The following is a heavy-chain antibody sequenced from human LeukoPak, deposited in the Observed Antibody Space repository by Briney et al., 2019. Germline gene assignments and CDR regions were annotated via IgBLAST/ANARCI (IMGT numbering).Heavy chain of an antibody. D-gene: IGHD3-22*01. CDR2: IYYSGST. Sequence: SETLSLTCTVPGGSISSGGYYWSWIRQHPGKGLEWIGYIYYSGSTYYNPSLKSRVTISVDTSKNQFSLKLSSVTAADTAVYYCARSRNYYDSRGANYFDYWGQGTLVTVSS. CDR1: GGSISSGGYY. CDR3: ARSRNYYDSRGANYFDY. V-gene: IGHV4-31*03. J-gene: IGHJ4*02.